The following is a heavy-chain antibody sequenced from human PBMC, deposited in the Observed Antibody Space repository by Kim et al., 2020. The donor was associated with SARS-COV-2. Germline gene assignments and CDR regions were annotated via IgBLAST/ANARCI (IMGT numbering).Heavy chain of an antibody. Sequence: GSTSYAQKFQGRVTMTRDTSTSTVYMELSSVRSEDTAVYYCARDEWAFDYWGQGTLVTVSS. V-gene: IGHV1-46*01. D-gene: IGHD2-8*01. CDR2: GST. J-gene: IGHJ4*02. CDR3: ARDEWAFDY.